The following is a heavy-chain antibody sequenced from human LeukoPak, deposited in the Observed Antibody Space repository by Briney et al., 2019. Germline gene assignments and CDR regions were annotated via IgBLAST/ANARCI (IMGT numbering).Heavy chain of an antibody. Sequence: PSETLSLTCAVSGGSFSSYYWSWIRQPPGKRLEWIGYVHYTGSTRYNPSLKSRVTISVDTSKNQFSLKVTSMTAADTAVYYCARDTSDWYFDYWGQGALVTVSS. D-gene: IGHD2-2*01. CDR2: VHYTGST. CDR3: ARDTSDWYFDY. CDR1: GGSFSSYY. V-gene: IGHV4-59*01. J-gene: IGHJ4*02.